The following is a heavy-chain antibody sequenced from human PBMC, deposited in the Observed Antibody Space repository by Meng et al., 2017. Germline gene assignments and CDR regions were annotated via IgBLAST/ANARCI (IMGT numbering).Heavy chain of an antibody. J-gene: IGHJ3*02. CDR2: IYYSGST. CDR1: GGSISSSSYY. V-gene: IGHV4-39*07. CDR3: AREAGSLEAFDI. D-gene: IGHD1-26*01. Sequence: GSLRLSCTVSGGSISSSSYYWGRIRQPPGKGLEWIGSIYYSGSTYYNPSLKSRVTISVDTSKNQFSLKLSSVTAADTAVYYCAREAGSLEAFDIWGQGTMVTVSS.